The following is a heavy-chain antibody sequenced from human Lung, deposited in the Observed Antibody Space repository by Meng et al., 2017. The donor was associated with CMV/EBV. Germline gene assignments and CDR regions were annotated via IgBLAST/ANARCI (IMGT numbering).Heavy chain of an antibody. J-gene: IGHJ4*02. D-gene: IGHD1-26*01. CDR1: GGSISSSTYY. V-gene: IGHV4-39*07. CDR2: LYYSGST. Sequence: SETLSLXCTVSGGSISSSTYYWGWVRQPPGKGLEWIGSLYYSGSTYYNPSLKSRVTISVDTSMNQFSLKLSSVTAADTAMYYCARGDSGSYYFDYWGQGTLXTVSS. CDR3: ARGDSGSYYFDY.